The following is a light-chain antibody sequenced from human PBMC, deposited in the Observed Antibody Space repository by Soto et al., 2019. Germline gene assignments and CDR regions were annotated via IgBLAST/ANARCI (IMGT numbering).Light chain of an antibody. V-gene: IGLV2-23*03. CDR3: CYFAGSNTFV. J-gene: IGLJ2*01. CDR2: EGS. Sequence: QSALTQPASVSGSPGQSITLSCTGTSSDVGSYNLVSWYQQHPGKAPKLMIYEGSKRPSGVSNRFSGSKSGNTASLTISGLQDEDEADYYCCYFAGSNTFVFGRGTKLTVL. CDR1: SSDVGSYNL.